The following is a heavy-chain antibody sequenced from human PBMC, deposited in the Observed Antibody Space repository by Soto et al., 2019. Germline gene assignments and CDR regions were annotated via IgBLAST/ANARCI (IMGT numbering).Heavy chain of an antibody. CDR3: ARESRFLEWLSLNWFDP. J-gene: IGHJ5*02. CDR2: IRNKAHSYST. Sequence: PGGSLRLSCAVSGFTFGDHYVDWVRQAPGKGLEWVGRIRNKAHSYSTTFAASVKGRLTLSRDDSKNSVYLQMNSLRDEDTAVYYCARESRFLEWLSLNWFDPWGQGTLVTVSS. V-gene: IGHV3-72*01. D-gene: IGHD3-3*01. CDR1: GFTFGDHY.